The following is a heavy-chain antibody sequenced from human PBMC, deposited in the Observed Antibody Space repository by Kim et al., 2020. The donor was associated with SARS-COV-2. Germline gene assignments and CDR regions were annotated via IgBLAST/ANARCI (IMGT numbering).Heavy chain of an antibody. CDR1: GYTFTDYY. CDR3: SKSRAFDY. V-gene: IGHV1-2*02. J-gene: IGHJ4*02. CDR2: IDPNSGGT. D-gene: IGHD1-26*01. Sequence: ASVKVSCKTSGYTFTDYYMHWVRQAPGQGLKWMGWIDPNSGGTRFSQKFQGRVTVTRDTSISTAYMELSGLRSDDTAVYYCSKSRAFDYWGQGTLVTVSS.